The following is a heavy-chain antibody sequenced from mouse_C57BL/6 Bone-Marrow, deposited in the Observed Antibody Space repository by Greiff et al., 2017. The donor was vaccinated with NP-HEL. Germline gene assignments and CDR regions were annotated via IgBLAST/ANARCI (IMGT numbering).Heavy chain of an antibody. CDR1: GYTFTDYE. D-gene: IGHD2-3*01. V-gene: IGHV1-15*01. J-gene: IGHJ3*01. CDR3: TSGYYEDWFAY. CDR2: IDPEPGGT. Sequence: VQLQQSGAELVRPGASVTLSCKASGYTFTDYEMHWVKQTPVHGLEWIGAIDPEPGGTAYNQKFKGKAILTADKSSSTAYMELRSLTSEDSAVYYRTSGYYEDWFAYWGQGTLVTVSA.